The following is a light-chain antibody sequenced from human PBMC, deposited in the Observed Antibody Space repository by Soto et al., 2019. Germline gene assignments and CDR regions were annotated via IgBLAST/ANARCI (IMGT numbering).Light chain of an antibody. CDR2: EDT. CDR3: YSTDDSGNPS. CDR1: ALPEKY. J-gene: IGLJ2*01. Sequence: SSELTQPPSVSVSPGQAARITCSGDALPEKYASWFQQKSGQAPVLVIYEDTQRPSGIPERFSGSGSGTVATLTINGAQVDDEADYYCYSTDDSGNPSFGGGTKLTVL. V-gene: IGLV3-10*01.